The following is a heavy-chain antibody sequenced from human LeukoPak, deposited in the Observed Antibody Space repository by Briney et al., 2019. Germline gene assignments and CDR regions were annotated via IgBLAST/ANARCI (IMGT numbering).Heavy chain of an antibody. J-gene: IGHJ4*02. CDR2: INDSGNT. Sequence: PSETLSLTCAVYGGSFGGYYWSWIRQPPGKGLEWIGEINDSGNTNYNPSLKSRVTTSVDTSKNQISLNLISVTAADTAVYYCARRVRFGNDWVFDSWGQGTPVTVSS. CDR1: GGSFGGYY. CDR3: ARRVRFGNDWVFDS. V-gene: IGHV4-34*01. D-gene: IGHD3-9*01.